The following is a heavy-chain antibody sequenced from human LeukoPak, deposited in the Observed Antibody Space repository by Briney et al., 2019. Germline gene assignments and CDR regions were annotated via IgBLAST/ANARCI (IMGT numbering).Heavy chain of an antibody. CDR2: IYSGGST. V-gene: IGHV3-66*02. D-gene: IGHD2-21*02. J-gene: IGHJ4*02. Sequence: GGSLRLSCAASGFIVSNYYMNWVRQAPGKGLEWVSVIYSGGSTFYADSVKGRFTVSRDNSKNTLYLQMNSLRAEDTAVYYCARNTYCGGDCYWFDYWGQGTLVTVSS. CDR1: GFIVSNYY. CDR3: ARNTYCGGDCYWFDY.